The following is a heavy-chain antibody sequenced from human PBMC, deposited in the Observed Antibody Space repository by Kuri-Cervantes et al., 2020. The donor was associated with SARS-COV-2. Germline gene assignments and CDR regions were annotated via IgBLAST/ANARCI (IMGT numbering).Heavy chain of an antibody. CDR2: IYYSGST. J-gene: IGHJ6*02. D-gene: IGHD3-9*01. CDR1: GGSISSYY. CDR3: ARQVYYDILTYYGMDV. V-gene: IGHV4-59*08. Sequence: SETLSLTCTVSGGSISSYYWSWIRQPPGKGLEWIGYIYYSGSTNYNPSLKSRDTISVDTSKNQFSLKLSSVTAADTAVYYCARQVYYDILTYYGMDVWGQGTTVTVSS.